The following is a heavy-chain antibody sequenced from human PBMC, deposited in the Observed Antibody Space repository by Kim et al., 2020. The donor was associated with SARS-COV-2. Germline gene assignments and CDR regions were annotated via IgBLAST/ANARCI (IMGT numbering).Heavy chain of an antibody. Sequence: SETLSLTCTVSGGSISSYYWSWLRQPPGKGLEWIGYIYYSGSTNYNPSFKSRVTISVDTSKNQFSLKLSSVTAADTAVYYCARGDIVVALSHYYYYGMDVWGQGTTVTVSS. CDR3: ARGDIVVALSHYYYYGMDV. V-gene: IGHV4-59*01. CDR1: GGSISSYY. J-gene: IGHJ6*02. D-gene: IGHD2-2*01. CDR2: IYYSGST.